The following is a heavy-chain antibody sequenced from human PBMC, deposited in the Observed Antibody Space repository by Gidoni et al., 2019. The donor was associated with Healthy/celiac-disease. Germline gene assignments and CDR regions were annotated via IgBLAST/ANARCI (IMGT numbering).Heavy chain of an antibody. V-gene: IGHV1-69*04. D-gene: IGHD6-13*01. CDR1: GGTFSSYA. J-gene: IGHJ4*02. Sequence: QVQLVQSGAEVKKPGSSVKVSCKASGGTFSSYAISWVRQAPGQGLEWMGRIIPILGIANYAQKFQGRVTITADKSTSTAYMELSSLRSEDTAVYYCARDSSSWSAGRLDYWGQGTLVTVSS. CDR2: IIPILGIA. CDR3: ARDSSSWSAGRLDY.